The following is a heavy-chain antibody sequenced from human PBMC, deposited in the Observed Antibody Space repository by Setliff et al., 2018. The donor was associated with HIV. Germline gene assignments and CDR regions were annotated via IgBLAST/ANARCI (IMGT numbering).Heavy chain of an antibody. CDR2: IFYSETVYYGGRT. D-gene: IGHD3-10*01. CDR1: GGSISSNNYY. J-gene: IGHJ3*01. CDR3: ARARITMIGGRLEPYAFDR. Sequence: SETLSLTCTVSGGSISSNNYYWGWIRQPPGKGLEWIGSIFYSETVYYGGRTYYSPSLKSRVTISVDTSKSQFSLKLSSVTAADTAVYYCARARITMIGGRLEPYAFDRWGQGTKVTVSS. V-gene: IGHV4-39*07.